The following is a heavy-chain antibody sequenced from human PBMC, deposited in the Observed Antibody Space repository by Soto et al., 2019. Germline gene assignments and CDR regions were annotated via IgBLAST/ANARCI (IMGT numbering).Heavy chain of an antibody. CDR3: ARIPPPRYQLETLFDP. D-gene: IGHD2-2*01. V-gene: IGHV4-30-4*01. Sequence: SETLSLTCTVSGGSISSGDYYWSWIRQPPGKGLEWIGYIYYSGSTYYNPSLKSRVTISADTSKNQFSLKLSSVTAADTAVYYCARIPPPRYQLETLFDPWGQGTLVTVSS. CDR1: GGSISSGDYY. J-gene: IGHJ5*02. CDR2: IYYSGST.